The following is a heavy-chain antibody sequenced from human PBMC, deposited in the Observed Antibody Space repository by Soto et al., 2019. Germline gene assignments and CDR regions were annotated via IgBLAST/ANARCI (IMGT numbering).Heavy chain of an antibody. V-gene: IGHV3-20*04. J-gene: IGHJ4*02. D-gene: IGHD3-22*01. CDR3: ARNIYYDSSGSRYYFDY. Sequence: GGSLRLSCAASGFTFDDYGMSWVRQAPGKGLEWVSGINWNGGSTGYADSVKGRFTISRDNAKNSLYLQMNSLRAEDTALYYCARNIYYDSSGSRYYFDYWGQGTLVTVSS. CDR2: INWNGGST. CDR1: GFTFDDYG.